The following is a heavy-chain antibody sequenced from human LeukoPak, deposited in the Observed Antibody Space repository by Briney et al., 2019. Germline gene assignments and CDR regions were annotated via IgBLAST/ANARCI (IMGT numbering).Heavy chain of an antibody. CDR1: GFTFSSYE. D-gene: IGHD5-12*01. Sequence: QPGRSLRLSCAASGFTFSSYEMNWVRQAPGKGLEWVSYISSSGSTIYYADFVKGRFTISRDNAKNTLYLQMNSLRAEDTAVYYCSSKIVVTTTGWLFDYWGPGSLVTVSS. J-gene: IGHJ4*02. CDR3: SSKIVVTTTGWLFDY. V-gene: IGHV3-48*03. CDR2: ISSSGSTI.